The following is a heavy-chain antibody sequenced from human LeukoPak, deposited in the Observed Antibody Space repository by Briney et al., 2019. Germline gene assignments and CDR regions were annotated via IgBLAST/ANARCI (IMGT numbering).Heavy chain of an antibody. CDR1: GFTFSSYA. D-gene: IGHD3-3*01. CDR3: ARDLYDFWSGLLDY. V-gene: IGHV3-30-3*01. J-gene: IGHJ4*02. CDR2: ISYDGSNK. Sequence: GGSLRLSCAASGFTFSSYAMSWVRQAPGKGLEWVAVISYDGSNKYYADSVKGRFTISRDNSKNALYLQMNSLRAEDTAVYYCARDLYDFWSGLLDYWGQGTLVTVSS.